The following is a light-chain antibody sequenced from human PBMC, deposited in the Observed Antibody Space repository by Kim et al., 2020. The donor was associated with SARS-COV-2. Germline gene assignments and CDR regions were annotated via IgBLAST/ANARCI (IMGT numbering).Light chain of an antibody. V-gene: IGLV2-8*01. CDR3: SSYAGSNRLI. Sequence: LTQPPSASGSPGQSVTVSCTGTSRDVGGYDYVSWYQQYPGKAPKLMIYEVSKRPSGVPDRFSGSKSGNTASLTVSGLQAEDEADYYCSSYAGSNRLIFGGGTQLTVL. CDR1: SRDVGGYDY. J-gene: IGLJ2*01. CDR2: EVS.